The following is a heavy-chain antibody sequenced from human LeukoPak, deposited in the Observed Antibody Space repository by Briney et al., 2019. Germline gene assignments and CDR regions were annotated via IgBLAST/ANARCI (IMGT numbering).Heavy chain of an antibody. CDR1: GYTFTSYG. CDR2: LSDYNGHT. Sequence: GASVKVSCKASGYTFTSYGLSWVRQAPGQGLEWMGWLSDYNGHTNYAQKIQGRVTMTTDTSTSTAYKELRSLRSDDTALYYCARDLHYYDSSGYSYYDTFDIWGQGTMVTVSS. D-gene: IGHD3-22*01. V-gene: IGHV1-18*01. J-gene: IGHJ3*02. CDR3: ARDLHYYDSSGYSYYDTFDI.